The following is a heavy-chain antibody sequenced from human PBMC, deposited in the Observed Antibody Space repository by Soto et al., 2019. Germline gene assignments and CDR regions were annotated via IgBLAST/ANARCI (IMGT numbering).Heavy chain of an antibody. J-gene: IGHJ6*02. D-gene: IGHD3-3*01. CDR2: INPSGGST. V-gene: IGHV1-46*01. CDR3: ARLYDFWSGYRPNYYYYYGMDV. Sequence: ASVKVSCKASGYTFTSYYMHWVRQAPGQGLEWMGIINPSGGSTSYAQKFQGRVTMTRDTSTSTVYMELSSLRSEDTAVYYCARLYDFWSGYRPNYYYYYGMDVWGQGTTVTVSS. CDR1: GYTFTSYY.